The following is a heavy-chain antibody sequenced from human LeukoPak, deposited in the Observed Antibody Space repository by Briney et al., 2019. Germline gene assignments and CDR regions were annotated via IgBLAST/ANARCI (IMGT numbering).Heavy chain of an antibody. V-gene: IGHV1-2*02. CDR3: ARSYYYGSGTTDP. J-gene: IGHJ5*02. CDR2: INPNSGGT. CDR1: GYTFTGYY. Sequence: ASVQVSCKASGYTFTGYYMHWVRQAPGQGLEWMGWINPNSGGTNYAQKFQGRVTMTRDTSISTAYMELSRLRSDDTAVYYCARSYYYGSGTTDPWGQGTLVTVSS. D-gene: IGHD3-10*01.